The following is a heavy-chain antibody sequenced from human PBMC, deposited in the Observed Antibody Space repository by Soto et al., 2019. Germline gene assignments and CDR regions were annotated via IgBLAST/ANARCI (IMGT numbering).Heavy chain of an antibody. CDR3: GAYYDSSGYPKSCYYYGMDV. D-gene: IGHD3-22*01. CDR2: IWYDGSNK. V-gene: IGHV3-33*01. J-gene: IGHJ6*02. Sequence: GSLRLSCAASGFTFSSYGMHWVRQAPGKGLEWVAVIWYDGSNKYYADSVKGRFTISRDNSKNTLYLQMNSLRAEDTAVYYCGAYYDSSGYPKSCYYYGMDVWGQGTTVTVSS. CDR1: GFTFSSYG.